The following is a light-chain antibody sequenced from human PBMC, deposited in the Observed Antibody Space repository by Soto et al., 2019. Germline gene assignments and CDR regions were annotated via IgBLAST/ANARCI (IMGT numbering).Light chain of an antibody. CDR3: CSYAGTSTYG. CDR2: EGT. CDR1: SSDVGKYNL. V-gene: IGLV2-23*01. J-gene: IGLJ1*01. Sequence: LSQPASVSGSPGQSITISCTGTSSDVGKYNLVSWYQQHPGKAPKLMIYEGTKRPSGVSNRFSGSKAGNTASLTISGLQAEDEADYYCCSYAGTSTYGFGTGTRSPS.